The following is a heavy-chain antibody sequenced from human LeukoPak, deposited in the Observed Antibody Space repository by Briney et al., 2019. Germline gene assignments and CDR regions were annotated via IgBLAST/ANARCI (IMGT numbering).Heavy chain of an antibody. J-gene: IGHJ3*02. CDR3: AVVTAIRAAFDT. V-gene: IGHV4-30-2*01. CDR2: IYHSGGT. CDR1: GGSISSGGYS. D-gene: IGHD2-21*02. Sequence: PSETLSLTCAVSGGSISSGGYSWSWIRQPPGKGLEWIGYIYHSGGTYYNPSLKSRVTISVDRSKNQFSLKLSSVTAADTAVYYCAVVTAIRAAFDTWGQGTMVTVSS.